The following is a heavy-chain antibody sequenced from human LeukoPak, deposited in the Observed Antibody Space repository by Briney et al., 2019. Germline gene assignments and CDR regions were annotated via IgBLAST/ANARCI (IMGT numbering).Heavy chain of an antibody. J-gene: IGHJ4*02. D-gene: IGHD6-13*01. CDR1: GFTFSSYW. CDR3: ARGGRGSSWFDN. Sequence: PGGSLRLSCAASGFTFSSYWMNWVRQAPGKGLEWVANIKQDGSEKYYVGSVKGRFTISRDNAKNSLYLQMNSLRAGDTAVYYCARGGRGSSWFDNWGQGTLVTVSS. CDR2: IKQDGSEK. V-gene: IGHV3-7*01.